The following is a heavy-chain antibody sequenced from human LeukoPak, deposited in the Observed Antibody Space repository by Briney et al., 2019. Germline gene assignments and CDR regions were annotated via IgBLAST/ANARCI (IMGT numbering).Heavy chain of an antibody. Sequence: ASVKVSCKASGYTFTGYYMHWVRQAPGQGLEWMGWINPNSGGTNYAQKFQGRVTMTRDTSISTAYMELSRLRSDDTAVYYCAILSIAARPSPIDYWGQGTLVTVSS. D-gene: IGHD6-6*01. CDR2: INPNSGGT. CDR3: AILSIAARPSPIDY. J-gene: IGHJ4*02. CDR1: GYTFTGYY. V-gene: IGHV1-2*02.